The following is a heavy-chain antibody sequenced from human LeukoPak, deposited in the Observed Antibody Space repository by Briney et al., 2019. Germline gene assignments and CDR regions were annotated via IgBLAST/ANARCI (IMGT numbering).Heavy chain of an antibody. CDR2: LSGSGSST. CDR3: VKYSSGWYDY. V-gene: IGHV3-23*01. CDR1: GFIFNKHA. D-gene: IGHD6-19*01. Sequence: GGSLRLSCVASGFIFNKHAMSWVRQAPGKGLEWVSGLSGSGSSTDYADSVKGRFTVSRDNSKNTLYLQMSSLRAEDTAVYYCVKYSSGWYDYWGQGTLVTVSS. J-gene: IGHJ4*02.